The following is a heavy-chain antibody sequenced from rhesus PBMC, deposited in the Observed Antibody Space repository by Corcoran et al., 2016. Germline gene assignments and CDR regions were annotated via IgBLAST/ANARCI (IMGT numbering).Heavy chain of an antibody. Sequence: DVQLVESGGGLVKPGGSLRLSCVASGFTFSSYAMHWVRQAPGKGLEWVSVISESGGTIYYADSVKGRFTISRDNAKNSLFLQRNSLRAEDTAVYYCAKEIYSGSYYYFDYWGQGVLVTVSS. V-gene: IGHV3-100*02. CDR1: GFTFSSYA. CDR2: ISESGGTI. D-gene: IGHD3-16*01. CDR3: AKEIYSGSYYYFDY. J-gene: IGHJ4*01.